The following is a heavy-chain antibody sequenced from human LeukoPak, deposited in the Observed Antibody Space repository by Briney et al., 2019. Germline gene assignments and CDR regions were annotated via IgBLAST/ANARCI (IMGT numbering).Heavy chain of an antibody. V-gene: IGHV4-59*01. CDR1: GASISSYY. CDR3: ARVRYDSSFAGYYFDY. D-gene: IGHD3-22*01. CDR2: LHNSVST. Sequence: PSETLSLTCTVSGASISSYYWSWIRQPPGKGLEWIGYLHNSVSTTYNPSLKSRVTISVDTSKSQFSLRLSSVTAADTALYYCARVRYDSSFAGYYFDYWGQGILVTVSS. J-gene: IGHJ4*02.